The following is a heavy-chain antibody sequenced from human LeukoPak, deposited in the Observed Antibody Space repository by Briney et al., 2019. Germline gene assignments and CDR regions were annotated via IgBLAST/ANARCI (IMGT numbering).Heavy chain of an antibody. V-gene: IGHV1-2*02. CDR1: GYTFTGYY. CDR3: ARGMSGLRITMVRGVKLQNY. J-gene: IGHJ4*02. Sequence: ASVKVSCKASGYTFTGYYMHWVRQAPGQGLEWMGWINPNSGGTNCAQKFQGRVTMTRDTSISTAYMELSRLRSDDTAVYYCARGMSGLRITMVRGVKLQNYWGQETLVTVSS. D-gene: IGHD3-10*01. CDR2: INPNSGGT.